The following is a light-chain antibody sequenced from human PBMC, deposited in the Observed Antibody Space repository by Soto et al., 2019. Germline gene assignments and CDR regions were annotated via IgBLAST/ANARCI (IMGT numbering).Light chain of an antibody. J-gene: IGKJ1*01. CDR2: GAS. CDR3: QQHSHWPPWT. CDR1: QSVSRY. V-gene: IGKV3-11*01. Sequence: EIVFMGCRGTLNLSPGESATLSCSASQSVSRYLGWYPQKPGQAPRLISYGASSRANGIPERFSGSGSGTDFTLTISNLEPEDLAVYYCQQHSHWPPWTFGQGTKVDIK.